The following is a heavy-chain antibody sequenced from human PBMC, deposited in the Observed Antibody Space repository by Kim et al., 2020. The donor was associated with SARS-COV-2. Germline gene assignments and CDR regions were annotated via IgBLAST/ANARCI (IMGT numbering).Heavy chain of an antibody. Sequence: GGSLRLSCAASGFTFSSYAMNWVRQAPGKGLEWVAVISYDGSNKYYADSVKGRFTISRDNSKNTLYLQMNSLRAEDTAVYYCARAAYYYGSGSDFDYWGQGTLVTVSS. CDR3: ARAAYYYGSGSDFDY. J-gene: IGHJ4*02. CDR2: ISYDGSNK. V-gene: IGHV3-30-3*01. CDR1: GFTFSSYA. D-gene: IGHD3-10*01.